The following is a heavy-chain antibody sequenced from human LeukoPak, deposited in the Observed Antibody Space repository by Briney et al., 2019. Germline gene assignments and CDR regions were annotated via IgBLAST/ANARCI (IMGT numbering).Heavy chain of an antibody. J-gene: IGHJ3*02. CDR1: GFTVSNNY. D-gene: IGHD5-18*01. CDR2: LYSGGGT. V-gene: IGHV3-53*01. CDR3: ARDGSGGYRNRGVFDI. Sequence: GGSLTLSCAASGFTVSNNYINWVRQAPGKGLEWVSVLYSGGGTYYADSVKGRFTISSDNSKNTLYLQMNNLRVEDTAVYYCARDGSGGYRNRGVFDIWGQGTMATVSS.